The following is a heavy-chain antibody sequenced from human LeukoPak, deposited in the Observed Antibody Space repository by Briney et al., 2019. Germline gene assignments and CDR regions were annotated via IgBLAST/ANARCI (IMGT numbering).Heavy chain of an antibody. Sequence: GESLKISCKGSGYRFSSFWIGWVRQMPGKGLEWVGIIYPDDSDTRYSASFQGHVTISADKSTSTAYLQWSTLKASDTAMYYCARDYDTSEDTFDIWGQGTMVTVSS. CDR3: ARDYDTSEDTFDI. CDR1: GYRFSSFW. J-gene: IGHJ3*02. D-gene: IGHD3-22*01. V-gene: IGHV5-51*01. CDR2: IYPDDSDT.